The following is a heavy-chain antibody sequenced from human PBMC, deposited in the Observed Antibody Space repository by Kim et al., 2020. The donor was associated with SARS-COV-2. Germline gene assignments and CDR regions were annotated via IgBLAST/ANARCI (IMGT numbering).Heavy chain of an antibody. V-gene: IGHV1-2*02. CDR1: GYTFSGYY. Sequence: ASVKVSCKASGYTFSGYYIHWVRQAPGQGLEWMGWINPSSDGTNYAQTFQGRITMTGNTSMTTTYMELSSLRSEDTAVYYCIRDRSRGAEAGTSYYGMDVWGQGTTVTVSS. CDR3: IRDRSRGAEAGTSYYGMDV. D-gene: IGHD6-13*01. CDR2: INPSSDGT. J-gene: IGHJ6*02.